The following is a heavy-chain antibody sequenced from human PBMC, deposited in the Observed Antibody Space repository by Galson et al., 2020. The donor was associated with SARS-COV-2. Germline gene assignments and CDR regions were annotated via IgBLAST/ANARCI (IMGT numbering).Heavy chain of an antibody. V-gene: IGHV4-39*07. J-gene: IGHJ1*01. CDR3: ARCPAYYYDRSGHYARPSVHFQH. CDR1: GRSISRSSSH. Sequence: SHTQSLTCTVSGRSISRSSSHWGWIRQTPGKGLEWIGAFYYSRNTHYKPSLQSRVTISVDTSKNQFSLKLTSVTAPDTAVYYCARCPAYYYDRSGHYARPSVHFQHWAQGTLVTVSS. CDR2: FYYSRNT. D-gene: IGHD3-22*01.